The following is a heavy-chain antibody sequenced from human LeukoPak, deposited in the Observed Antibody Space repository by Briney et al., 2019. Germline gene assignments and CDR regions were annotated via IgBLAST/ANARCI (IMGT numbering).Heavy chain of an antibody. CDR3: AKGNDIGGYYYPHFDY. Sequence: PGGSLRLSCAASGFTFSSYGMHWVRQAPGKGLEWEAVISSDGNTKNYVDSVKGRFTFSRDNSKNTLYLQMNSLRAEDTAVYYCAKGNDIGGYYYPHFDYWGQGTLVTVSS. D-gene: IGHD3-22*01. J-gene: IGHJ4*02. CDR2: ISSDGNTK. CDR1: GFTFSSYG. V-gene: IGHV3-30*18.